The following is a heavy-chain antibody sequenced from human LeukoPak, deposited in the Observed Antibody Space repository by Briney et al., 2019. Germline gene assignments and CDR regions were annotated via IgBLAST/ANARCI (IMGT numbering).Heavy chain of an antibody. CDR1: GYTFTSYD. V-gene: IGHV1-8*01. CDR3: ARDTMSSSSSWYGENWFDP. CDR2: MNPNSGNT. J-gene: IGHJ5*02. Sequence: VASVKVSCKASGYTFTSYDINWVRQAPGQGLGWMGWMNPNSGNTGYAQKFQGRDTMTRNTSISTAYMELSSLRSEDTAVYYCARDTMSSSSSWYGENWFDPWGQGTLVTVSS. D-gene: IGHD6-13*01.